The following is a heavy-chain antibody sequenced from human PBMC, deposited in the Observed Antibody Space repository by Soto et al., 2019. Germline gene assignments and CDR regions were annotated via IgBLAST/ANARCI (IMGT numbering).Heavy chain of an antibody. D-gene: IGHD2-2*01. CDR1: GFTFSSYA. CDR3: AKEASYCSSTSCSYYFDY. Sequence: PGGSLRLSCAASGFTFSSYAMSWVRQAPGKGLEWVSAISGSGGSTYYAESVKGRFTISRDNSKDTLYLQMNSLRAEDTAVYYFAKEASYCSSTSCSYYFDYWGQGTLVTVSS. V-gene: IGHV3-23*01. J-gene: IGHJ4*02. CDR2: ISGSGGST.